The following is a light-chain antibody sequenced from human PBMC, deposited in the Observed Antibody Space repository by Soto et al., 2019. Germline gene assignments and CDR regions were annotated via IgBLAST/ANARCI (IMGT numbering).Light chain of an antibody. CDR3: QKDNSAPQT. CDR1: QSVSSN. J-gene: IGKJ1*01. CDR2: GAS. V-gene: IGKV3-20*01. Sequence: EIVLTQSPGTLSLSPGERASLSCRASQSVSSNLAWYQQKPGQAPRLLIFGASSRATGIPDRFSGSGSGTDFTLTISSLQPEDVATYYCQKDNSAPQTFGQGTKVDIK.